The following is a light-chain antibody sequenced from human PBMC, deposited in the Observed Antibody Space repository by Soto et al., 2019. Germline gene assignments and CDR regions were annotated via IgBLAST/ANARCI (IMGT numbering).Light chain of an antibody. CDR2: DAS. V-gene: IGKV3-11*01. CDR3: QQYGSSPRT. Sequence: EIVLTQSPATLSLSPGEGATLSCRASQSVGSFLAWYQQKPGQAPRLLIYDASNRATGIPDRFSGSGSGTDFTLNISRLEPEDFAVYYCQQYGSSPRTFGQGTKVEIK. J-gene: IGKJ1*01. CDR1: QSVGSF.